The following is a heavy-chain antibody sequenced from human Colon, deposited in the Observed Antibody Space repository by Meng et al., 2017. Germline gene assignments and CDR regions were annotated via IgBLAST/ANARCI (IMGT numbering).Heavy chain of an antibody. Sequence: SETLSLTCTVSGYSISSDYYWVWIRQPPGKGLEWIGSIYHSGSTYSNPSLRSRVTISVDTSKNPFSLKLSSMTAADTAVYDCGRDGGGSSRWGNWFDPWGQGTLVTVSS. J-gene: IGHJ5*02. V-gene: IGHV4-38-2*02. CDR2: IYHSGST. D-gene: IGHD3-16*01. CDR3: GRDGGGSSRWGNWFDP. CDR1: GYSISSDYY.